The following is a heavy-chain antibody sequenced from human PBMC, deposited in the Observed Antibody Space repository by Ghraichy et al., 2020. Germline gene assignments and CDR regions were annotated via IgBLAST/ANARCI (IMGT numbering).Heavy chain of an antibody. V-gene: IGHV3-23*01. Sequence: GGSLRLSCAASGFTFSSYAMSWVRQAPGKGLKWVSAISGSGGSTHYADSVKGRFTISRDNSKNTLYLEMNSLRAEDTAVYYCAKDPTYYYDSSGYYYSYWGQGTLVTVSS. CDR1: GFTFSSYA. CDR3: AKDPTYYYDSSGYYYSY. J-gene: IGHJ4*02. D-gene: IGHD3-22*01. CDR2: ISGSGGST.